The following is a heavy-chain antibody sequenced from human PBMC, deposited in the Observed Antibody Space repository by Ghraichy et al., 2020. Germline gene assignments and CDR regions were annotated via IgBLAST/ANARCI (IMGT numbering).Heavy chain of an antibody. D-gene: IGHD6-13*01. V-gene: IGHV3-53*01. Sequence: GSLRLSCAASGFTVSSNYMSWVRQAPGKGLEWVSVIYSGGSKYYADSVKGRFTISRDNAKNTLYLQMNSLRAEDTAVYYCASAGSSSWDDAFDIWGQGTMVTVSS. CDR3: ASAGSSSWDDAFDI. J-gene: IGHJ3*02. CDR2: IYSGGSK. CDR1: GFTVSSNY.